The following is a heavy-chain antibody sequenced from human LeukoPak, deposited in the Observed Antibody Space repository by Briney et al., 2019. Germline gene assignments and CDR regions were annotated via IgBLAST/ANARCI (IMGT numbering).Heavy chain of an antibody. V-gene: IGHV1-69*04. CDR2: IIPILGIA. Sequence: GASVKVSCKASGGTFSSYAISWVRQAPGQGLEWMGRIIPILGIANYAQKFQGRVTITADKSTSTAYTELSSLRSEDTAVYYCARVGGGSYNWFDPWGQGTLVTVSS. J-gene: IGHJ5*02. CDR3: ARVGGGSYNWFDP. D-gene: IGHD2-15*01. CDR1: GGTFSSYA.